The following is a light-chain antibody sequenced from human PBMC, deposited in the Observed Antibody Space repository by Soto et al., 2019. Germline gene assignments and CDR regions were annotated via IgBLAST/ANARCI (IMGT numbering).Light chain of an antibody. CDR1: SSDVGGYNY. CDR3: SSYTSSSTRV. Sequence: QSALTQPASVSGSPGQSITISCTGTSSDVGGYNYVSWYQQHPGKAPKLMIYEVSNRPSWVSNRFSGSKSGNTASQTISGLQAEDEADYYCSSYTSSSTRVFGGGTKLTVL. J-gene: IGLJ3*02. V-gene: IGLV2-14*01. CDR2: EVS.